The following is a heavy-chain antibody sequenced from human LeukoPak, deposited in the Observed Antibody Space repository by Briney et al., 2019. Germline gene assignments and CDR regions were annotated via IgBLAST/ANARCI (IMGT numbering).Heavy chain of an antibody. Sequence: GGSLRLSCAASGFAFSTFWMSWVRQAPGKGLEWVANIRQDGGEKNYVDSVKGRFTISRDNAKNSQYLQMNSLRAEDTALYYCARDNPFGGYWGQGTLVTVSS. V-gene: IGHV3-7*03. CDR2: IRQDGGEK. D-gene: IGHD3-16*01. CDR3: ARDNPFGGY. J-gene: IGHJ4*02. CDR1: GFAFSTFW.